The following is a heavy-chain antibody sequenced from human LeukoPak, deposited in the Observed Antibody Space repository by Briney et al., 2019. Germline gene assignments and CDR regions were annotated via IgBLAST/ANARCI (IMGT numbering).Heavy chain of an antibody. CDR3: AKEVKAATNWFDP. D-gene: IGHD6-25*01. Sequence: GGSLRLSCAASGFTFSSYAMSWVRQAPGKGLEWVSAISFSGTNTYYADSVKGRFTISRDDLKNTLYLQMNSLGAEDTAVYFCAKEVKAATNWFDPWGQGTLVTVSS. V-gene: IGHV3-23*01. CDR2: ISFSGTNT. J-gene: IGHJ5*02. CDR1: GFTFSSYA.